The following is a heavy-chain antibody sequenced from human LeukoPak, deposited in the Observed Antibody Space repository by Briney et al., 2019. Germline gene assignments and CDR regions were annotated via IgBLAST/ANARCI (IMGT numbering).Heavy chain of an antibody. CDR1: GFTFSSYG. D-gene: IGHD2-2*03. Sequence: GGSLRLSCAASGFTFSSYGMHWVRQAPGKGLEWVAVISYDGSNKYYADSVKGRFTISRDNSKNTLYLQMNSLRAEDTAVYYCAKDGPGYCSSTSCLNSGYYYYGMDVWGQGTTVTVSS. V-gene: IGHV3-30*18. CDR2: ISYDGSNK. CDR3: AKDGPGYCSSTSCLNSGYYYYGMDV. J-gene: IGHJ6*02.